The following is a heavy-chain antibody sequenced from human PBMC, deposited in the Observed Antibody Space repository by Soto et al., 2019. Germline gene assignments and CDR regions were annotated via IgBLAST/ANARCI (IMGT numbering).Heavy chain of an antibody. D-gene: IGHD3-22*01. J-gene: IGHJ4*02. CDR2: IYYSGST. CDR3: ARQSYDSSGYFDY. V-gene: IGHV4-39*01. Sequence: SETLSLTCTVSGDSISISSSHWGWIRQPPGKGLEWIGSIYYSGSTYYNPSLKSRVTISVYTSRIHFSLIVISVTAADTALYYCARQSYDSSGYFDYWGQGTLVTVS. CDR1: GDSISISSSH.